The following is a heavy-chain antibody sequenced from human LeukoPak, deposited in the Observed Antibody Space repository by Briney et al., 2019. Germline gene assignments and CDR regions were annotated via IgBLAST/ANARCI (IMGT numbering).Heavy chain of an antibody. CDR2: INHSGST. Sequence: ASETLSLTCAVYGGSFSGYYWSWIRQPPGKGLEWIGEINHSGSTNYNPSLKSRVTISVDTSKNQFSLKLSSVTAADTAVYYCARRGQQQLNYWGQGTLVTVSS. V-gene: IGHV4-34*01. J-gene: IGHJ4*02. CDR1: GGSFSGYY. CDR3: ARRGQQQLNY. D-gene: IGHD6-13*01.